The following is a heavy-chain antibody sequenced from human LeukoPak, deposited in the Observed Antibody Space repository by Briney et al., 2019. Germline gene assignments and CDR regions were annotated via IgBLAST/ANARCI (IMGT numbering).Heavy chain of an antibody. CDR2: INPHSGGT. V-gene: IGHV1-2*02. CDR1: GYAFTGYY. J-gene: IGHJ2*01. Sequence: ASVKVSCKASGYAFTGYYIHWMRQAPGQGLEWMGWINPHSGGTNYAQSFQGRVTMTRDTSISTVYMELRTLRSDDTAVYFCARGLLTGRNWYFDLWGRGTLVTASS. D-gene: IGHD3-9*01. CDR3: ARGLLTGRNWYFDL.